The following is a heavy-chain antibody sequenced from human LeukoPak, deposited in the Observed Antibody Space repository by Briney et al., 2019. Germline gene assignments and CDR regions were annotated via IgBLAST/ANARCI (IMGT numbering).Heavy chain of an antibody. V-gene: IGHV3-23*01. D-gene: IGHD2-2*01. CDR3: AKLYCSSTTCYRKFSDY. CDR2: ISGSGDST. J-gene: IGHJ4*02. CDR1: GFTFTNYA. Sequence: GGSLRLSCTASGFTFTNYAMSWVRQAPGKGLEWLSSISGSGDSTSYADSVEGRFTISRDNSKNTVYQQMNNLRAEDTAVYFCAKLYCSSTTCYRKFSDYWGQGILVTVSS.